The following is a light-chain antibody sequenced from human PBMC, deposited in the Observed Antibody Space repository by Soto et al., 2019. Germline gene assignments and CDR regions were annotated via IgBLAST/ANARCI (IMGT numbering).Light chain of an antibody. J-gene: IGKJ3*01. CDR3: QQLNSYLLT. CDR1: QGISSY. CDR2: AAS. Sequence: DIQLTQSPSFLSASVGDRVTITCRASQGISSYLAWYQQKPLKAPKLLIYAASTLQSGVPSRFSGSGSGTEFTLTISSLQPEDFATYYCQQLNSYLLTFGPGTKVYIK. V-gene: IGKV1-9*01.